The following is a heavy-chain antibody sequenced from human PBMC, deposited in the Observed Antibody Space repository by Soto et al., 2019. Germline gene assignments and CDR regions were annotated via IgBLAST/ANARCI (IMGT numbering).Heavy chain of an antibody. V-gene: IGHV3-48*02. CDR1: GFTISGNA. Sequence: EVQLVESGGGLVQPGGSLRLSCAASGFTISGNAMNWVRQAPGRGLEWVSYIISSSTNIHYADSVRGRFTISRDNAKNSLYLQMNSLRDEDTAVYRCARDLSWGSKWYYYMDVWGKGTTVTVSS. D-gene: IGHD3-16*01. CDR3: ARDLSWGSKWYYYMDV. J-gene: IGHJ6*03. CDR2: IISSSTNI.